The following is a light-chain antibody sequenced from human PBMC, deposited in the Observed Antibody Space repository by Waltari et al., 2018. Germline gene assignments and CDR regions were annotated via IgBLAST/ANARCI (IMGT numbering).Light chain of an antibody. CDR2: DAS. CDR1: QSVRSY. CDR3: QQRHDWPLN. Sequence: PGERATLSCKASQSVRSYLAWYQQKPGQAPRLLIYDASNRASGIPARFSGSGSGTDFTLTISNVEPEDFAVYYCQQRHDWPLNFGGGTKLEIK. V-gene: IGKV3-11*01. J-gene: IGKJ4*01.